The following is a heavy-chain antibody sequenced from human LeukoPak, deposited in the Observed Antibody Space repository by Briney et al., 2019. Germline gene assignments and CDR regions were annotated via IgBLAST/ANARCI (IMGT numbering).Heavy chain of an antibody. J-gene: IGHJ4*02. CDR3: ARSPRSGSPYYYFHY. V-gene: IGHV1-3*01. D-gene: IGHD3-10*01. Sequence: ASVKVSCKASGYTFTSYAMHWVRQAPGQRLEWMGWINAGNGNTKYSQKFQGRVTITRDTSASTAYMGLSSLRSEYTAVYYCARSPRSGSPYYYFHYWGQGTLVTVSS. CDR2: INAGNGNT. CDR1: GYTFTSYA.